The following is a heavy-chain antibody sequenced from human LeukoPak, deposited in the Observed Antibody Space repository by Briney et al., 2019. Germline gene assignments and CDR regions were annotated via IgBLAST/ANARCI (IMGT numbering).Heavy chain of an antibody. D-gene: IGHD4-23*01. CDR3: ARLPGNSFTSYYFDY. J-gene: IGHJ4*02. CDR2: ISGSGGST. V-gene: IGHV3-23*01. Sequence: GGSLRLSCAASGFTFSSYAMSWVRQAPGKGLEWVSAISGSGGSTYYADSVKGRFTISRHNSKNTLYLQMNSLRAEDTAVYYCARLPGNSFTSYYFDYWGQGTLVTVSS. CDR1: GFTFSSYA.